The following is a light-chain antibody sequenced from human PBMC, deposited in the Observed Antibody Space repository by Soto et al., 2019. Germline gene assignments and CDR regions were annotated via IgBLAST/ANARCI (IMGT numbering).Light chain of an antibody. Sequence: EIVLTQSPATLSVSPGERATLSCRASQSVGSSYLAWYQQKPGQAPRLLIYDASSRATGIPDRFSGSRSGTDFTLTISRLEPEYFAVYYCQQYGDSPLTFGQGTKVDI. J-gene: IGKJ1*01. CDR3: QQYGDSPLT. CDR2: DAS. V-gene: IGKV3-20*01. CDR1: QSVGSSY.